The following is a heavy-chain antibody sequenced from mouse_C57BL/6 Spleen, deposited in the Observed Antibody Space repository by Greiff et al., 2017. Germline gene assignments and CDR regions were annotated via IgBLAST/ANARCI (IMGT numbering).Heavy chain of an antibody. CDR1: GYSFTGYY. CDR3: ARFPHIHYAMDY. Sequence: VQLQQSGPELVKPGASVKISCKASGYSFTGYYMNWVKQSPEKSLEWIGEINPSTGGPTYNQTFKAKATLTVDKSSSTAYMQLKILTSEDSAVYYCARFPHIHYAMDYWGQGTSVTVSS. CDR2: INPSTGGP. J-gene: IGHJ4*01. V-gene: IGHV1-42*01.